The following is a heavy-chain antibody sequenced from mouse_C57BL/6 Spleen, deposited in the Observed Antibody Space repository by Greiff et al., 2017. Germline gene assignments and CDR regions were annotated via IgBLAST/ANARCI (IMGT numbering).Heavy chain of an antibody. V-gene: IGHV1-66*01. CDR3: VRHYGSPFDY. Sequence: QVQLQQSGPELVKPGASVKISCKASGYSFTSYYIHWVKQRPGQGLEWIGWIYPGSGNTKYNEKFKGKATLTADTSSSTAYMQLISLTSEDSAVYYCVRHYGSPFDYWGQGTTLTVSS. D-gene: IGHD1-1*01. CDR2: IYPGSGNT. CDR1: GYSFTSYY. J-gene: IGHJ2*01.